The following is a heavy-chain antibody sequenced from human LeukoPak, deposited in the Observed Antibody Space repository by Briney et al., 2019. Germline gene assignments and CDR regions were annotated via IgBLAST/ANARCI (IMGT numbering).Heavy chain of an antibody. J-gene: IGHJ5*02. D-gene: IGHD6-13*01. CDR1: GYTFTSYD. V-gene: IGHV1-8*01. Sequence: ASVKVSCKASGYTFTSYDINWVRQATGQGLEWMGWMNPNSGNTGYAQKFQGRVTMTRNTSISTAYMELSSLRSEDTAVYYCARGRRSSSWYSHWFDPWGQGTLVTVSS. CDR2: MNPNSGNT. CDR3: ARGRRSSSWYSHWFDP.